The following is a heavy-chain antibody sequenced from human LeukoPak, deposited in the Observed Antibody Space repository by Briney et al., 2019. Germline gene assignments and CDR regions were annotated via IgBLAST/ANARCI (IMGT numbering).Heavy chain of an antibody. J-gene: IGHJ4*02. D-gene: IGHD3-10*01. Sequence: GGSLRLSCAASGFTFSGFSMSWVRQSPTKGPEWVANIKQDGSERYYVDSVKGRFTISRDNAKNSLSLQMNNLRVEDTAVYYCARAGSHWHYVYWGQGTVVTVSS. V-gene: IGHV3-7*01. CDR1: GFTFSGFS. CDR2: IKQDGSER. CDR3: ARAGSHWHYVY.